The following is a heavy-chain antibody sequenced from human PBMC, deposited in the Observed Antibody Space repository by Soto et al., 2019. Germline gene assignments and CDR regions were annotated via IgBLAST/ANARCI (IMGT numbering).Heavy chain of an antibody. D-gene: IGHD3-22*01. CDR1: GGTFSRHA. J-gene: IGHJ4*02. V-gene: IGHV1-69*01. CDR3: ARGWGYDSNDYYYAY. Sequence: QVQLVQSGAEVRKPGSSVKVSCKASGGTFSRHAISWVRQAPGQGLEWMGGIIPIFGTANHAQKFQGRVTIIADESTSTVYMECSRLRSEDTAMYYCARGWGYDSNDYYYAYWGQVTLVIVSS. CDR2: IIPIFGTA.